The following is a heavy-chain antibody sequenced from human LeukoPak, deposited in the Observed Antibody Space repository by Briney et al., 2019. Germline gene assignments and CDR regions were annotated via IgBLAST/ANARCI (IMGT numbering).Heavy chain of an antibody. CDR3: ARVDYSGDY. J-gene: IGHJ4*02. V-gene: IGHV3-48*03. Sequence: GGSLRLSCAASGFTFSSYEMNWVRQAPGEGLEWVSYISSSGSTIYYADSVKGRFTISRDNAKNSLYLQMNSLRAEDTAVYYCARVDYSGDYWGQGTLVTVSS. CDR2: ISSSGSTI. CDR1: GFTFSSYE. D-gene: IGHD2-2*03.